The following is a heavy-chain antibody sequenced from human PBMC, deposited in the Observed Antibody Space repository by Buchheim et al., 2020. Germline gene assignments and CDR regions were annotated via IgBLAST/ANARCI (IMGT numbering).Heavy chain of an antibody. CDR3: AKDVRGGGDRGADAFDS. CDR2: ISYDGSNK. J-gene: IGHJ3*02. D-gene: IGHD2-21*02. V-gene: IGHV3-30*18. Sequence: QVQLVESGGCVVQPGRSLRLSCAASGFTFSSYGMHWVRQAPGKGLEWVAVISYDGSNKYYADSVKGRFTISRDNSKNTLYLQMNSLRAEDTAVYYCAKDVRGGGDRGADAFDSWGER. CDR1: GFTFSSYG.